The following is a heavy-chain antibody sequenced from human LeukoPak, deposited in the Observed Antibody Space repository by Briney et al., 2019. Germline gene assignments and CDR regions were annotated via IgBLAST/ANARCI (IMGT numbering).Heavy chain of an antibody. CDR1: GDSFSGYY. CDR3: ARRVSYYYFYMDV. CDR2: INDSGST. J-gene: IGHJ6*03. Sequence: SETLSLTCGVSGDSFSGYYWSWIRQSPGRGREWMAEINDSGSTNFNPSLKSRLRISLDASKNQFSLTLSSVTAADTAVYYCARRVSYYYFYMDVWGNGTTVTVSS. V-gene: IGHV4-34*01.